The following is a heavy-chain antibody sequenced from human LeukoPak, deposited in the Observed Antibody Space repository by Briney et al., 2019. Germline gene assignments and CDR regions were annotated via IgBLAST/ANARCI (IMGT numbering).Heavy chain of an antibody. V-gene: IGHV3-23*01. D-gene: IGHD6-13*01. CDR3: AKLEAAAGTFDY. CDR2: ISGSGGST. J-gene: IGHJ4*02. Sequence: PGGSLRLSCAASGFIFSSYAMSWVSQAPGKGLEWVSTISGSGGSTYYADSVKGRFTISRDNSKNTLYLQMNSLRAEDTAVYYCAKLEAAAGTFDYWGQGTLVTVSS. CDR1: GFIFSSYA.